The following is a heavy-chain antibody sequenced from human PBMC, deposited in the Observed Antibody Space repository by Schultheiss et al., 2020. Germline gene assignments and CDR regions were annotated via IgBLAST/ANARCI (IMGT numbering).Heavy chain of an antibody. D-gene: IGHD2-2*01. CDR1: GFSFDDFG. CDR3: AREFVKDCSSTSCYYYYYYYGMDV. CDR2: INWNGGST. J-gene: IGHJ6*02. Sequence: GGSLRLSCEASGFSFDDFGMSWVRQVPGKGLEWVSGINWNGGSTAYGDSVKGRFTISRDNAKNSLYLQMNSLRAEDTAVYYCAREFVKDCSSTSCYYYYYYYGMDVWGQGTTVTVSS. V-gene: IGHV3-20*04.